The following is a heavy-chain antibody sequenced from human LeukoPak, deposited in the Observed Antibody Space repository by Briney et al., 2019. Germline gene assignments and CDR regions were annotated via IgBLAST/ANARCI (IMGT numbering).Heavy chain of an antibody. CDR3: ARRLTQYDCFDP. CDR2: TYYRSTWYN. J-gene: IGHJ5*02. Sequence: SQTLSLTCAISGDSVSSNSVTWNWIRQSPSRGLEWLGRTYYRSTWYNDDAVSVRGRITVNPHTYKNQFSMHLNSVTPEDTAVYYCARRLTQYDCFDPWGQGILVTVSS. CDR1: GDSVSSNSVT. D-gene: IGHD2-2*01. V-gene: IGHV6-1*01.